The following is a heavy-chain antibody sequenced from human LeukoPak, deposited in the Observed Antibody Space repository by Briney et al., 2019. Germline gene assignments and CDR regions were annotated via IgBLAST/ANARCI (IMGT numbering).Heavy chain of an antibody. V-gene: IGHV1-69*05. D-gene: IGHD3-10*01. CDR3: ARDEDSAYGSGSYLS. J-gene: IGHJ5*02. Sequence: ASVKVSCKASGGTFSSYAISWVRQAPGQGLEWMGGIIPIFGTANYAQKFQGRVTITTDESTSTAYMELSSLRSEDTAVYYCARDEDSAYGSGSYLSWGQGTLVTVSS. CDR1: GGTFSSYA. CDR2: IIPIFGTA.